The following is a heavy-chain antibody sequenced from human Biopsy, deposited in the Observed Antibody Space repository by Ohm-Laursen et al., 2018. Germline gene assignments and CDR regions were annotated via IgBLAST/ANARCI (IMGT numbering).Heavy chain of an antibody. CDR3: ATGPVQMVYANLRGEFAS. CDR2: IHGDERSA. CDR1: GFTFSRSV. V-gene: IGHV3-74*03. D-gene: IGHD2-8*01. J-gene: IGHJ5*02. Sequence: SLRLSCAASGFTFSRSVMHWVRQAPGKGLMWVSRIHGDERSATYAEPVKGRFTISRDSSTNTLYLQMNGLRADDTAVYYCATGPVQMVYANLRGEFASWGQGALVTVSS.